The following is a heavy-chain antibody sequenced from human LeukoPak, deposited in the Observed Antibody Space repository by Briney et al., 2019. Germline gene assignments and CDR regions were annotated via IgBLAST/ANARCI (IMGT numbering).Heavy chain of an antibody. J-gene: IGHJ6*03. CDR3: ARVGDYYMDV. Sequence: PGGSLRLSCEASGFIFSTYSMNWVRQAPGKGLEWVSYISSSSSTIDYADSVKGRFTISRDNAKNSLYLQMNSLRAEDTAVYYCARVGDYYMDVWAKGTTVTVSS. CDR2: ISSSSSTI. V-gene: IGHV3-48*01. CDR1: GFIFSTYS.